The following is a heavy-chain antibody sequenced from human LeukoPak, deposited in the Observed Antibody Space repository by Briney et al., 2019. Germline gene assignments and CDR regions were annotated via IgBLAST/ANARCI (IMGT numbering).Heavy chain of an antibody. CDR2: ISNSGSTI. CDR1: GFTFSSYS. CDR3: ARVMAATYFDY. V-gene: IGHV3-48*04. D-gene: IGHD1-26*01. J-gene: IGHJ4*02. Sequence: GGSLRLSCAASGFTFSSYSMNWVRQAPGKGLEWVSYISNSGSTIYYADSVKGRFTISRDNAKNSLYLQMNSLRAEDTAVYYCARVMAATYFDYWGQGTLVTVSS.